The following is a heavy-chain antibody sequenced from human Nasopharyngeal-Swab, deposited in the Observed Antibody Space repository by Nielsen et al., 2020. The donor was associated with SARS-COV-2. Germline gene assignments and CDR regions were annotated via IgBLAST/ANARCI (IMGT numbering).Heavy chain of an antibody. Sequence: ETLSLTCAVYGGSFSGYYWSWIRQPPGKGLEWIGEINHSGSTNYNPSLKSRVTISVDTSKNQFSLKLSSVTAADTAVYYCARFYSYGYRPRFDYWGQGTLVTVSS. CDR3: ARFYSYGYRPRFDY. CDR2: INHSGST. CDR1: GGSFSGYY. D-gene: IGHD5-18*01. J-gene: IGHJ4*02. V-gene: IGHV4-34*01.